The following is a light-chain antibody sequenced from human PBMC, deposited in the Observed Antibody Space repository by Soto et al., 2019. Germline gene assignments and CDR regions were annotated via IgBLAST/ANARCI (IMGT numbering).Light chain of an antibody. V-gene: IGLV2-8*01. CDR3: SSYAGSNNFV. J-gene: IGLJ1*01. CDR1: SGDVGGYKF. CDR2: EVT. Sequence: QSALTQPPSASGSPGQSVTISCTGTSGDVGGYKFVSWYRQYPGIAPKVMIYEVTKRPSGVPDRFSGSKSGNTASLTVSGLQAEDEADYYCSSYAGSNNFVFGTGTKVTVL.